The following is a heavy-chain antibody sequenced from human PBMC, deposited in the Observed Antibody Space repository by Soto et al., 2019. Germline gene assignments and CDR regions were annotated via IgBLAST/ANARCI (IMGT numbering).Heavy chain of an antibody. J-gene: IGHJ4*02. Sequence: EVQLVESGGALVQPGGSLRLSCAVSGFTFSNYWMHWVRQAPGKGLVWVSRINIAGGTTSYADSVKGRFTISRDNAKNTLYLQMSSLRAEDTAVYYCARGSNTYPSYWGRGTLVTVSS. CDR2: INIAGGTT. V-gene: IGHV3-74*01. CDR3: ARGSNTYPSY. CDR1: GFTFSNYW. D-gene: IGHD2-21*01.